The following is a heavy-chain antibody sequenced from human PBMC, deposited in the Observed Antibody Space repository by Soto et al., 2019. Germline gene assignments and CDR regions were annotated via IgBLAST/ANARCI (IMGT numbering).Heavy chain of an antibody. Sequence: SETLSLTCTVSGGTISSSIYYWGWIRQPPGKGLEWIGSIYYSGSTYYNPSLKSRVTISVDTSKNQFSLKLSSVTAADTAVYYCASTIPQGGGYWGQGTLVTVSS. CDR2: IYYSGST. J-gene: IGHJ4*02. V-gene: IGHV4-39*01. CDR1: GGTISSSIYY. CDR3: ASTIPQGGGY. D-gene: IGHD3-9*01.